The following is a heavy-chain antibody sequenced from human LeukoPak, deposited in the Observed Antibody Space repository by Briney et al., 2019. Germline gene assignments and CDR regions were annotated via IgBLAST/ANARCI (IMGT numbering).Heavy chain of an antibody. CDR3: ARGDQITMVRGVTIDY. Sequence: ASVKVSCKASGYTFTSYDINWVRQATGQGLEWMGWMNPNSGNTGYAQKFQGRVTMTRNTSISTAYMELSSLRSEDTAVYYCARGDQITMVRGVTIDYWGQGTLVTVSS. J-gene: IGHJ4*02. V-gene: IGHV1-8*01. CDR1: GYTFTSYD. CDR2: MNPNSGNT. D-gene: IGHD3-10*01.